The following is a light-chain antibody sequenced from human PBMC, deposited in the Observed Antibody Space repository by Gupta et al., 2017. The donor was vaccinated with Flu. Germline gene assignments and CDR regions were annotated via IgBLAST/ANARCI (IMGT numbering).Light chain of an antibody. Sequence: DIVMTQSPDSLAVSLGERATINCKSSQSIFNASKNKNSLAWYQQKPGQPPRLLIYWASTREAGVSERFIASGFGKDLTLTITSRQAEDVAVYYCQVYVDNSDLAFGHGTKV. CDR1: QSIFNASKNKNS. CDR2: WAS. J-gene: IGKJ3*01. V-gene: IGKV4-1*01. CDR3: QVYVDNSDLA.